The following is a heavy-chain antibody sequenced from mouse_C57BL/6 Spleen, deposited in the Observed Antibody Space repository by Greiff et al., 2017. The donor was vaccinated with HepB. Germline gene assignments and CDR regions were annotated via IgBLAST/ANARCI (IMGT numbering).Heavy chain of an antibody. D-gene: IGHD1-1*01. CDR1: GYSITSDY. CDR2: ISYSGST. J-gene: IGHJ1*03. Sequence: VQLKESGPGLAKPSQTLSLTCSVTGYSITSDYWNWIRKFPGNKLEYMGYISYSGSTYYNPSLKSRISITRDTSKNQYYLQLNSVTTEDTATYYGARRSPGSSYRWYFDVWGTGTTVTVSS. V-gene: IGHV3-8*01. CDR3: ARRSPGSSYRWYFDV.